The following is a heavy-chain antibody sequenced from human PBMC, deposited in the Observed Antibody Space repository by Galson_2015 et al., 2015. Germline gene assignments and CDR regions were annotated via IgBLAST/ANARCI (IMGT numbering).Heavy chain of an antibody. V-gene: IGHV1-69*13. Sequence: SVKVSCKASGGTFSSYAISWVRQAPGQGLEWMGGIIPIFGTANYAQKFQGRVTITADESTNTAYMELSSLRSEDTAVYYCARSTMVRRRTNWFDPWGQGILVTVSS. D-gene: IGHD3-10*01. J-gene: IGHJ5*02. CDR2: IIPIFGTA. CDR1: GGTFSSYA. CDR3: ARSTMVRRRTNWFDP.